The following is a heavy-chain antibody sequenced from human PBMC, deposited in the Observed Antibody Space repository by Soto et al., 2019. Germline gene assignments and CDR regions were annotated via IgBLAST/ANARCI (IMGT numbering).Heavy chain of an antibody. V-gene: IGHV3-21*01. J-gene: IGHJ4*02. Sequence: GGSLRLSCAASGFTFSSYSMNWVRQAPGKGLEWVSSISSSSSYIYYADSVKGRFTISRDNAKNSLYLQMNSLRAEDTAVYYCARDRGYSGYDPLFDYWGQGTLVTVSS. D-gene: IGHD5-12*01. CDR2: ISSSSSYI. CDR1: GFTFSSYS. CDR3: ARDRGYSGYDPLFDY.